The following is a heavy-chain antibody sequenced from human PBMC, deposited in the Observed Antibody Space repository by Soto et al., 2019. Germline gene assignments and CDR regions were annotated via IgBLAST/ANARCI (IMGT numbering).Heavy chain of an antibody. V-gene: IGHV3-30*03. CDR1: GFTSSSYV. J-gene: IGHJ6*02. CDR2: ISYDGSNK. Sequence: QVQLVESGGGVVQPGRSLRLSCEASGFTSSSYVMHWVRQAPGKGQEWVAVISYDGSNKHYADSVKGRFTISRDNSKNMRYLERNSLRGEDTAVYSCARGDPYSGMAVWGQGTTVTVSS. CDR3: ARGDPYSGMAV.